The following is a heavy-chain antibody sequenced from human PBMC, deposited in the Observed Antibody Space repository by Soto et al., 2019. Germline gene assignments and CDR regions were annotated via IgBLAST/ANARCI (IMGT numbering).Heavy chain of an antibody. V-gene: IGHV3-9*01. J-gene: IGHJ3*02. CDR1: GFTFDDYA. CDR3: AKDKEGSHYLRAFDI. CDR2: ISWNSGSI. D-gene: IGHD1-26*01. Sequence: GGSLRLSCAAYGFTFDDYAMHWVRQAPGKGLEWVSGISWNSGSIGYADSVKGRFTISRDNAKNSLYLQMNSLRAEDTALYYCAKDKEGSHYLRAFDIWGQGTMVTVSS.